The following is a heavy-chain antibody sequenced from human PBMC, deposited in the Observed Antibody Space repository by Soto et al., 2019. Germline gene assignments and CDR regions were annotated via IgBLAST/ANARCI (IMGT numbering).Heavy chain of an antibody. V-gene: IGHV1-3*01. CDR3: ARDRGLRYFDY. CDR1: GYTFTSNA. Sequence: QVQLVQSGAEVKKPGASVKVSCKASGYTFTSNALHWVRQAPGQRLEWMGGITVGYGNTRYSQKFQGRVTITRDTSARTAYMDLSSLRSEDTAVYYCARDRGLRYFDYWGQGTLVIVSS. D-gene: IGHD2-15*01. CDR2: ITVGYGNT. J-gene: IGHJ4*02.